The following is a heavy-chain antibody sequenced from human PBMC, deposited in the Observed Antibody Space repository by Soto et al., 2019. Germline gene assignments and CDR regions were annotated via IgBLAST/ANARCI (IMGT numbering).Heavy chain of an antibody. CDR3: ARSCSGGSCYGWFFP. Sequence: GASVKVSCKSSGGTFSSYTISWVRQAPGQGLEWMGRIIPILGIANYAQKFQCRVTITADKSTSTSYMELSSLISEDTSVYYCARSCSGGSCYGWFFPWGQGTLVTVSS. D-gene: IGHD2-15*01. CDR1: GGTFSSYT. J-gene: IGHJ5*02. V-gene: IGHV1-69*02. CDR2: IIPILGIA.